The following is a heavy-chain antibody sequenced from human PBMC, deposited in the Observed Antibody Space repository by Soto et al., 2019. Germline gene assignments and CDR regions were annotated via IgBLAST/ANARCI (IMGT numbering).Heavy chain of an antibody. D-gene: IGHD2-15*01. V-gene: IGHV3-23*01. CDR2: ISGSGGST. CDR3: AKINIVVVVAATTDFDY. CDR1: GFTFSSYA. J-gene: IGHJ4*02. Sequence: GGSLRLSCAASGFTFSSYAMSWVRQAPGKGLEWVSAISGSGGSTYYADSVKGRFTISRDNSKNTLYLQMNSLRAEDTAVYYCAKINIVVVVAATTDFDYWGQGTLVTVSS.